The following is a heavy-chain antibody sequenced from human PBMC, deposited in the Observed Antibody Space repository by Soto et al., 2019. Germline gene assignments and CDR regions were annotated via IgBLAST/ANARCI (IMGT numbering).Heavy chain of an antibody. CDR1: GYSFTSYW. Sequence: PGESLKISCKGSGYSFTSYWISWVRQMPGKGLEWMGRIDPSDSYTNYSPSFQGHVTTSADTSINTAYMELSRLKSDDTVVYYCAKDQRGRGYSYGFVPYGMDVWGQGTTVTVSS. J-gene: IGHJ6*02. CDR3: AKDQRGRGYSYGFVPYGMDV. V-gene: IGHV5-10-1*01. D-gene: IGHD5-18*01. CDR2: IDPSDSYT.